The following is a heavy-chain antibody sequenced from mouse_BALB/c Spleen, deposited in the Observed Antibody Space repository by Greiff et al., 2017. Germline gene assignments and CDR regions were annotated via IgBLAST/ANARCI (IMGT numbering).Heavy chain of an antibody. D-gene: IGHD2-4*01. J-gene: IGHJ3*01. V-gene: IGHV1S29*02. Sequence: EVKLQESGPELVKPGASVKISCKASGYTFTDYNMHWVKQSHGKSLEWIGYIYPYNGGTGYNQKFKSKATLTVDNSSSTAYMELRSLTSEDSAVYYCARKDYDYDGFAYWGQGTLVTVSA. CDR2: IYPYNGGT. CDR1: GYTFTDYN. CDR3: ARKDYDYDGFAY.